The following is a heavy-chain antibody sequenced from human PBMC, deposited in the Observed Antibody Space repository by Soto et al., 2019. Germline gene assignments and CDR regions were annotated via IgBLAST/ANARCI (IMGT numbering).Heavy chain of an antibody. CDR3: TTTRPGTNVFDN. J-gene: IGHJ3*02. CDR1: GITFSNAW. Sequence: GALRLSCAASGITFSNAWMNWVRQAPGEGLEYIGRIRSKTDGGTTEYAAPVEGRFTISRDDSKNTLYLQMGGLKTEDTAVYYCTTTRPGTNVFDNWGQGTLVTVSS. D-gene: IGHD6-13*01. V-gene: IGHV3-15*01. CDR2: IRSKTDGGTT.